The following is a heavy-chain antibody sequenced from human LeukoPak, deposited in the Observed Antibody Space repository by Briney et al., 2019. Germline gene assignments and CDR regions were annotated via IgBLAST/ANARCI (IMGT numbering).Heavy chain of an antibody. Sequence: ASVKVSCKASGYTFTGYFIHWVRQAPGQGLEWMGWINPNTGGTNSAQKFQGRVTMTRDTSLSTAYMELTSLRSDDTAVYYCARDPPGYQCSGTRCYPEVDYWGQGTLVTVSS. CDR2: INPNTGGT. CDR1: GYTFTGYF. D-gene: IGHD2-2*01. J-gene: IGHJ4*02. V-gene: IGHV1-2*02. CDR3: ARDPPGYQCSGTRCYPEVDY.